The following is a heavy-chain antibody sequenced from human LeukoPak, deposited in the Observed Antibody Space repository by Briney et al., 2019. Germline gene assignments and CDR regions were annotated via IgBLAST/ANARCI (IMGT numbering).Heavy chain of an antibody. Sequence: LSLTCAVYGGSFXGYYWSWIRPPPGKGLEWIGEINHSGSTNYNPSLKSRVTISVDTSKNQFSLKLSSVTAADTAVYYCARYVPAGEDYFDYWGQGTLVTVSS. J-gene: IGHJ4*02. CDR1: GGSFXGYY. CDR2: INHSGST. D-gene: IGHD3-16*01. V-gene: IGHV4-34*01. CDR3: ARYVPAGEDYFDY.